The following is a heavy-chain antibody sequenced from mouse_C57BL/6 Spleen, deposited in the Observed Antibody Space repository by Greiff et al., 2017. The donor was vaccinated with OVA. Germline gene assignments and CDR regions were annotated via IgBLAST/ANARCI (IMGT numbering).Heavy chain of an antibody. CDR2: IWTGGGT. CDR3: ARRGLYDYEGGYYFDY. J-gene: IGHJ2*01. Sequence: QVQLKQSGPGLVAPSQSLSITCTVSGFSLTSYAISWVRQPPGKGLEWLGVIWTGGGTNYNSALKSRLSISKDNSKSQVFLKMNSLQTDDTARYYCARRGLYDYEGGYYFDYWGQGTTLTVSS. V-gene: IGHV2-9-1*01. CDR1: GFSLTSYA. D-gene: IGHD2-4*01.